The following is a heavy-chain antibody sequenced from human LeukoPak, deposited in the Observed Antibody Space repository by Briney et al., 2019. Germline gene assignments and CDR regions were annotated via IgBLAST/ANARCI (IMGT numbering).Heavy chain of an antibody. CDR2: ITSGSTI. D-gene: IGHD6-19*01. V-gene: IGHV3-48*01. CDR3: AKYSSGWYADAFDI. CDR1: GFTLRTYS. Sequence: GGSLRLSCAASGFTLRTYSVNWVRQAPGKGLEWVSYITSGSTIKYVDSVKGRFTISRDNSKNTLYLQMNSLRAEDTAVYYCAKYSSGWYADAFDIWGQGTMVTVSS. J-gene: IGHJ3*02.